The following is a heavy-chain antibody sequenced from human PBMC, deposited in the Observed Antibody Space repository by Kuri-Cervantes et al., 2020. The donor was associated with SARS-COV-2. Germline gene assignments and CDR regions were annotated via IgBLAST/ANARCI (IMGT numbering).Heavy chain of an antibody. CDR1: GFNFSGTD. CDR2: ISYDGKNK. Sequence: SCAASGFNFSGTDMHWVRQAPGKGLEWVAFISYDGKNKNCIASGKGRFTISRDNSQNTLSPQLKSLRSEDAAMYYCAKDGVGAHDFWGQGTLVTVSS. V-gene: IGHV3-30*18. D-gene: IGHD4/OR15-4a*01. J-gene: IGHJ4*02. CDR3: AKDGVGAHDF.